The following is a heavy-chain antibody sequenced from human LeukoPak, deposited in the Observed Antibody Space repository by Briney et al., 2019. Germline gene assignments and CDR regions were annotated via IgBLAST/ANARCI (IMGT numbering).Heavy chain of an antibody. CDR2: INWNGGST. CDR1: GFTFDDYG. Sequence: GGSLRLSCAASGFTFDDYGMSWVRQAPGKGLEWVAGINWNGGSTVYADSVKGRFTISRDKDKKSLYLQMNSLRAEDTALYYCARESYDILTGYYNVDYWGQGTLVTVSS. CDR3: ARESYDILTGYYNVDY. D-gene: IGHD3-9*01. J-gene: IGHJ4*02. V-gene: IGHV3-20*04.